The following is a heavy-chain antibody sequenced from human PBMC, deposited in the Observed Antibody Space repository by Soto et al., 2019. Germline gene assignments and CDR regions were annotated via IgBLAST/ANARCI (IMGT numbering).Heavy chain of an antibody. CDR1: GFTFSNYG. J-gene: IGHJ4*02. V-gene: IGHV3-30*02. CDR3: AKGYDSSGYYHFDY. D-gene: IGHD3-22*01. CDR2: IWYDGSNK. Sequence: PGGSLRLSCTASGFTFSNYGMHWVRQAPGKGLEWVAVIWYDGSNKYYADSVKGRFTISRDNSKNTLYLQMNSLRAEDTAVYYCAKGYDSSGYYHFDYWGQGTLVTVSS.